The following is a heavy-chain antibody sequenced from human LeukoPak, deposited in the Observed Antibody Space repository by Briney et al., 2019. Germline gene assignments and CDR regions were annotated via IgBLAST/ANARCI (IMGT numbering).Heavy chain of an antibody. V-gene: IGHV3-7*01. J-gene: IGHJ4*02. CDR3: AREGPGEYFDY. Sequence: GGSLRLSCAASGFTFSSYWMNWVRQAPGKGLEWVADINQDGSEKYYVDSVKGRFTISRDNGKNSLHLQLNSLRAEDTAVYYCAREGPGEYFDYWGQGTLVTVSS. D-gene: IGHD3-10*01. CDR2: INQDGSEK. CDR1: GFTFSSYW.